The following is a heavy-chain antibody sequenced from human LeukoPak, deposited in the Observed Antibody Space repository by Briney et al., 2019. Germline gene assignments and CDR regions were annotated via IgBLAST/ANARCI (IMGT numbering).Heavy chain of an antibody. CDR3: ARDEKENWNYDY. CDR2: ITRSSYI. Sequence: GGSLRLSCAASGFTFSTYSMNWVRQAPGKGLEWVSSITRSSYIYYADSVKGRFTISRDNAKNSLYLQMNSLRAEDTAVYYCARDEKENWNYDYWGQGTLVTVSS. V-gene: IGHV3-21*01. CDR1: GFTFSTYS. J-gene: IGHJ4*02. D-gene: IGHD1-7*01.